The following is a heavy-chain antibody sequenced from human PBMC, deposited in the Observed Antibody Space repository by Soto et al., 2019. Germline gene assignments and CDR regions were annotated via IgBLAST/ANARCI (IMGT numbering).Heavy chain of an antibody. CDR2: ISSSGSTI. D-gene: IGHD3-10*01. CDR3: ARVTGYQLWFGAFDYMDV. J-gene: IGHJ6*03. CDR1: GFPFGDYS. Sequence: PWGAPGLPGAPPGFPFGDYSCGRFLQAPGKGGEWVSYISSSGSTIYYADSVKGRFTISRDNAKNSLYLQMNSLRAEDTAVYYCARVTGYQLWFGAFDYMDVWGKGTTVTVSS. V-gene: IGHV3-11*01.